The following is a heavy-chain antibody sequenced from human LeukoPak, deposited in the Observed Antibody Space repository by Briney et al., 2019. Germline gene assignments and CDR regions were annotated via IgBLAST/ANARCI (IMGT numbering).Heavy chain of an antibody. Sequence: SETLSLTCTVSGGSISSGGYYWSWIRQHPGTGLEWIGYIYYSGSTYYNPSLKSRVTISVDTSKNQFSLKLSSVTAADTAVYYCATDYYDSSGYYYWGQGTLVTVSS. CDR2: IYYSGST. CDR1: GGSISSGGYY. V-gene: IGHV4-31*03. J-gene: IGHJ4*02. CDR3: ATDYYDSSGYYY. D-gene: IGHD3-22*01.